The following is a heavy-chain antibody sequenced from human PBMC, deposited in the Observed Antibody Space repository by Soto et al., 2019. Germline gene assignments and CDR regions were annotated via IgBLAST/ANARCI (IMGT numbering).Heavy chain of an antibody. V-gene: IGHV3-72*01. Sequence: EVQLLESGGGLVQPGGSLRLSCVASGFTFSERSIDWVRQAPGKGLEWVGRSRDKAQSYSTEYAAAVKGRFTISRDESKNSFYLQMNSLKSEDTAVYYCTLGSQVNYFYFYGVNVWGQGTTVTVSS. J-gene: IGHJ6*02. CDR3: TLGSQVNYFYFYGVNV. CDR2: SRDKAQSYST. CDR1: GFTFSERS. D-gene: IGHD3-10*01.